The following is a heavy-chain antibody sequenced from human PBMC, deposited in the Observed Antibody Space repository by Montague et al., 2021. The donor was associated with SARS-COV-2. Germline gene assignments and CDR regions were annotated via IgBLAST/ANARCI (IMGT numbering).Heavy chain of an antibody. CDR1: GGSISSSSYY. D-gene: IGHD4-23*01. CDR3: ARLVETYYYYYGMDV. CDR2: IYYSGST. Sequence: SETLSLTCTVSGGSISSSSYYWGWIRQPPGKGLEWIGSIYYSGSTYYNPSLKSRVTISVDTSKNQFSLKLSSVTAADTAVYYCARLVETYYYYYGMDVWGQGNPGHRLL. V-gene: IGHV4-39*01. J-gene: IGHJ6*02.